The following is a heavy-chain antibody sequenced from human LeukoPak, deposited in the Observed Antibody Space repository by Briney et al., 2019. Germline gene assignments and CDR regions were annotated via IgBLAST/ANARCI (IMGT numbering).Heavy chain of an antibody. CDR2: IKSKTHAETT. V-gene: IGHV3-15*01. Sequence: GGSPTLSCAASGLTFSKAWMSWVRQAPGKGREWVGRIKSKTHAETTDYDAPVKGRFTISRDASKNTLYLQMNSLKTEYTAVYYCPTVSRQWLEYYFDYWGQGTLVTVSS. CDR3: PTVSRQWLEYYFDY. CDR1: GLTFSKAW. D-gene: IGHD6-19*01. J-gene: IGHJ4*02.